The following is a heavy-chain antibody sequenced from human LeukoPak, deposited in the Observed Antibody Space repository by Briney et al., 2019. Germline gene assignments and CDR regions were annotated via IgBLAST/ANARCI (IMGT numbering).Heavy chain of an antibody. J-gene: IGHJ4*02. CDR2: IDPGGGTT. CDR3: ARLSESPDY. V-gene: IGHV1-46*01. D-gene: IGHD2/OR15-2a*01. CDR1: GYTSTSYY. Sequence: ASVKVSCKASGYTSTSYYVHWVRQAPGQGLEWMGIIDPGGGTTTYAQRFQGRVTMTRDTSTSTLYMELSSLRSEDTAVYYCARLSESPDYWGQGTLVTVSS.